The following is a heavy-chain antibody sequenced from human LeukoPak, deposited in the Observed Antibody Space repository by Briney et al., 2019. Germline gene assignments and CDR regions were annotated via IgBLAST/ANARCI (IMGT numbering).Heavy chain of an antibody. Sequence: ASVKVSCKVSGYTLTELSLHWVRQAPRKGLEWMGGFDPEDGEIVYAQKFQGRATMTEDTSTDTAYMELSSLRSEDTAVYYCAVEFEPAAAEDYYYGMDVWGQGTTVTVSS. V-gene: IGHV1-24*01. CDR2: FDPEDGEI. D-gene: IGHD2-2*01. CDR3: AVEFEPAAAEDYYYGMDV. J-gene: IGHJ6*02. CDR1: GYTLTELS.